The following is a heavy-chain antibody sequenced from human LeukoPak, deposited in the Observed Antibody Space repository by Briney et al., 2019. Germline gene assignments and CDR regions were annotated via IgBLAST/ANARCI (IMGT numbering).Heavy chain of an antibody. CDR3: ARGQYYYDSSGYQNWFDP. J-gene: IGHJ5*02. CDR2: IYSSGST. Sequence: PSETLSLTCNVSGGSIRGYYWSWIRQPPGKGLEWIGYIYSSGSTNYNPSLKSRVTMSVDTSKNQFSLKVSSVTAADTAVYYCARGQYYYDSSGYQNWFDPWGQGTLVTVSS. V-gene: IGHV4-59*01. D-gene: IGHD3-22*01. CDR1: GGSIRGYY.